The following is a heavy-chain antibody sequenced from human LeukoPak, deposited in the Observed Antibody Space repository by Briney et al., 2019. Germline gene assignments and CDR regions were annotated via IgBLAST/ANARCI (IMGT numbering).Heavy chain of an antibody. CDR2: ISACNGNT. V-gene: IGHV1-18*01. Sequence: ASVKVSCKASGYTFTSYGISWVRQAPGQGLEWMGWISACNGNTNDAQKLQGRVTMTTDTSTSTAYMELRILRSDDTAVYYCAKAYCGGDCYSNWFDPWGQGTLVTVSS. CDR3: AKAYCGGDCYSNWFDP. CDR1: GYTFTSYG. J-gene: IGHJ5*02. D-gene: IGHD2-21*02.